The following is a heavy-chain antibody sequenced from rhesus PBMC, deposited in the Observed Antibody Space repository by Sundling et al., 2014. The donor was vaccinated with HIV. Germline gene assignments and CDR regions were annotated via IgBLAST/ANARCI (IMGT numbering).Heavy chain of an antibody. J-gene: IGHJ6*01. Sequence: EVELVESGGGLAKPGGSLRLSCAASGFTFRHYPMHWVRQAPGKGLEWVSGITSGGSKYYGESVKGRFTIFRDNSKNTLSLQMNSLKTEDTAVYFCAKVLDWNYIVGYGLDSWGQGVAVTVSS. CDR1: GFTFRHYP. CDR2: ITSGGSK. D-gene: IGHD1-1*01. CDR3: AKVLDWNYIVGYGLDS. V-gene: IGHV3-103*01.